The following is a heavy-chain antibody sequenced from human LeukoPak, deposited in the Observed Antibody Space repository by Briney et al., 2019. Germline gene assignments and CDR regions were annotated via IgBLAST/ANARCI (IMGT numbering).Heavy chain of an antibody. V-gene: IGHV4-59*05. D-gene: IGHD3-10*01. J-gene: IGHJ4*02. CDR2: IYYSGST. Sequence: SETLSLTCTVSGGSISSYYWSWIRQPPGKGLEWIGSIYYSGSTYYNPSLKSRVTISVDTSKNQFSLKLSSVTAADTAVYYCARGDRGPFDYWGQGTLVTVSS. CDR3: ARGDRGPFDY. CDR1: GGSISSYY.